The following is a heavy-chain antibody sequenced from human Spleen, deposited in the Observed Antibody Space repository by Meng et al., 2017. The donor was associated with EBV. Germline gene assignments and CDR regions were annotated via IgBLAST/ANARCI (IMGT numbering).Heavy chain of an antibody. J-gene: IGHJ4*02. D-gene: IGHD4-23*01. CDR1: GYTFNNYG. Sequence: QRGEAGAEGKKPGASVNGACKASGYTFNNYGFSWVRQAPGQGLEWLAWISAYNGNTNHAREFQSRVTVTTHTSTSTAYMELRSLRSDDTAVYYCARKSDYGGNFYYFDNWGQGTLVTVSS. CDR3: ARKSDYGGNFYYFDN. CDR2: ISAYNGNT. V-gene: IGHV1-18*01.